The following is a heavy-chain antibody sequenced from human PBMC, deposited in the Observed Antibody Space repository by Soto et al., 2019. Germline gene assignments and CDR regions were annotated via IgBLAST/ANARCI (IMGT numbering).Heavy chain of an antibody. D-gene: IGHD2-8*02. J-gene: IGHJ1*01. V-gene: IGHV4-4*02. CDR1: GASLTTNDW. CDR2: VHHTGST. CDR3: AGSTGGDAWHF. Sequence: SETLSLTCAVSGASLTTNDWWTWVRQAPGKGLEWIGQVHHTGSTFYNPSLRSRITVSIDVSANHFSLHLDSVTAADTALYYCAGSTGGDAWHFWGQGTMVTVSS.